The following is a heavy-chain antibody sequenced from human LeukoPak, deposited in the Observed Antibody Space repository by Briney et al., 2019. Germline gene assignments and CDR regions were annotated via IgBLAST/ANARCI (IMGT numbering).Heavy chain of an antibody. Sequence: SETLSLTCTVSGGSISTYYWNWIRQPPGKGLEWIGYVYNTVSTNYNPSLESRVTISMDTSKNQFSLRLSSVTAADTAVYYCARSSYGPGSYVYYSMDVWGQGTTVTVSS. D-gene: IGHD3-10*01. V-gene: IGHV4-59*08. CDR3: ARSSYGPGSYVYYSMDV. J-gene: IGHJ6*02. CDR2: VYNTVST. CDR1: GGSISTYY.